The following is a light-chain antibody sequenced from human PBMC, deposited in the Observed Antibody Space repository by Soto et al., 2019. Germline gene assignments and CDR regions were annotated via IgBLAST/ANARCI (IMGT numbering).Light chain of an antibody. Sequence: EIVMTQSPATLSVSPGERDTNSCRASQSVSSSLAWCQQKTGRAARLLIYGASTRATGIPARFSGSGSGREFTLTISSLQSADFSVYYCQQYNNCPPVTFGQGTEVEIK. V-gene: IGKV3-15*01. CDR2: GAS. CDR3: QQYNNCPPVT. CDR1: QSVSSS. J-gene: IGKJ1*01.